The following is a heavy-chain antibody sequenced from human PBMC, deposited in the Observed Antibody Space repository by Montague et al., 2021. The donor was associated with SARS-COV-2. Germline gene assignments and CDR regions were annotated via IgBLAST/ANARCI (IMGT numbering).Heavy chain of an antibody. CDR3: ARDSCSFALPGSAWFCP. D-gene: IGHD6-13*01. Sequence: SLRLSCAASGFTFSSYEMTWVRQAPGKGLEWVSYINSSGSTIYYADSVKGRFTISRDNAKNSLYLQMNSLRTEDTAVYYCARDSCSFALPGSAWFCPWGQGTLVTVSS. V-gene: IGHV3-48*03. J-gene: IGHJ5*02. CDR1: GFTFSSYE. CDR2: INSSGSTI.